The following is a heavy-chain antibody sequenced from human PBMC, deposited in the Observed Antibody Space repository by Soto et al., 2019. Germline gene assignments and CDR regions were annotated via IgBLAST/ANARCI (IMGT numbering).Heavy chain of an antibody. CDR1: GFTFSSYS. J-gene: IGHJ4*02. CDR3: AGAVGSGSSLSWAH. CDR2: IYGGDST. D-gene: IGHD2-15*01. V-gene: IGHV3-66*01. Sequence: VGSLRLSCAASGFTFSSYSMNWVRQAPGKGLEWVSIIYGGDSTNYADSVKGRFTISRDNSKNTLYLQMNSLRTEDTAVFYCAGAVGSGSSLSWAHWGQGPLVTVSS.